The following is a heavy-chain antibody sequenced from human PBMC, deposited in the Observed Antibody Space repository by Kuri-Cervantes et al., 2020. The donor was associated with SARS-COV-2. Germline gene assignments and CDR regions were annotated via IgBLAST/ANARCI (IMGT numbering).Heavy chain of an antibody. CDR3: ARDMTTVTSDAFDI. V-gene: IGHV4-34*01. J-gene: IGHJ3*02. D-gene: IGHD4-17*01. Sequence: SQTLSLTCAVYGGSFSDYYWSWVRQPPGKGLEWIGEIKHSGNTNYNPSLKSRVTISVDTSKNQFSLKLSSVTAADTAVYYCARDMTTVTSDAFDIWGQGTMVTVSS. CDR2: IKHSGNT. CDR1: GGSFSDYY.